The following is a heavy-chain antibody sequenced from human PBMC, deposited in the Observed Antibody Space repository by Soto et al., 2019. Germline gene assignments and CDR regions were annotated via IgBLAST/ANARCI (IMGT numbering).Heavy chain of an antibody. CDR2: TIPIFGTA. D-gene: IGHD3-9*01. Sequence: QVQLVQSGAEVKKPGSSVKVSCKASGGTFSSYAISWVRQAPGQGLEWMGGTIPIFGTANYAQKFQGRVTITADEYTSTAYMERSSLRSEDTAVYYCATGYGLSSRPRGRFDYWGQGNLFTVSS. CDR1: GGTFSSYA. CDR3: ATGYGLSSRPRGRFDY. V-gene: IGHV1-69*01. J-gene: IGHJ4*02.